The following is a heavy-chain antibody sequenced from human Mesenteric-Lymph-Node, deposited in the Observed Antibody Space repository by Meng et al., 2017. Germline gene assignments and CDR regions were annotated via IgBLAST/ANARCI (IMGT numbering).Heavy chain of an antibody. CDR1: GFTLSSYA. J-gene: IGHJ4*02. V-gene: IGHV3-23*04. CDR3: AHGISGWYRGNYFDN. D-gene: IGHD6-19*01. CDR2: ISGICGST. Sequence: EVAPVEVGAGLAHAGGSLRPSCVSSGFTLSSYAMSWLRQAPGTGVEWVSAISGICGSTNHADPVTGRFTLSRDNSKNTLYLQLTGLGVEDTAIYFCAHGISGWYRGNYFDNWGQGTLVTVSS.